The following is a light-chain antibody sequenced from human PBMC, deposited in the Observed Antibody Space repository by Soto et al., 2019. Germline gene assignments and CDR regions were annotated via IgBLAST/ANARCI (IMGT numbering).Light chain of an antibody. CDR3: QQYNHSPLI. V-gene: IGKV3-15*01. CDR1: QSVGGD. J-gene: IGKJ4*01. Sequence: VVMTQSPSTLSLSPGERATLSCKASQSVGGDLAWYQQKPGQAPRLLIYGATTRASGIPARLSGSGSATEFTLTISRLHSEDSAVYYCQQYNHSPLIFGGGPKVEIK. CDR2: GAT.